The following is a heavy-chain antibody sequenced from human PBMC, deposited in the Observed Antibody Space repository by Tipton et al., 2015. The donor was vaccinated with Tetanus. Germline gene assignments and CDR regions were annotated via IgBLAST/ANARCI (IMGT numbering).Heavy chain of an antibody. CDR1: GYTFTSYY. V-gene: IGHV1-46*03. D-gene: IGHD2-2*01. Sequence: QLVQSGAEVKKPGASVKVSCKASGYTFTSYYMHWVRQAPGQGLEWMGIINPSGGSTSYAQKFQGRVTMTRDTSTSAVYMELSSLRSEDTAVYYCARDVPMYPMPNWFDPWGQGTLVTVS. CDR3: ARDVPMYPMPNWFDP. CDR2: INPSGGST. J-gene: IGHJ5*02.